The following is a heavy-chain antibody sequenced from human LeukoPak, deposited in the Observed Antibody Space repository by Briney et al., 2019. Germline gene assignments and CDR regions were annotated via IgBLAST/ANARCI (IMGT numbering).Heavy chain of an antibody. Sequence: GGSLRLSCAASGFTFDDYGMSWVRQAPGKGLEWVSGINWNGGSTGYADSVKGRFTISRGNAKNSLYLQMNSLRAEDTALYYCAKSGSYASFFDYWGQGTLVTVSS. J-gene: IGHJ4*02. CDR1: GFTFDDYG. CDR2: INWNGGST. V-gene: IGHV3-20*04. CDR3: AKSGSYASFFDY. D-gene: IGHD1-26*01.